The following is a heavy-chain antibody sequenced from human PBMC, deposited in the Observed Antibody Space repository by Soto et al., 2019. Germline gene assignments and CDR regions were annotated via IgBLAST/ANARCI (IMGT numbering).Heavy chain of an antibody. J-gene: IGHJ4*02. CDR2: IYYSGST. CDR3: ARVVKWSGSQQHEYYFDY. CDR1: GGSISSGGYY. Sequence: SETLSLTCTVSGGSISSGGYYWSWIRQHPGKGLEWIGYIYYSGSTYYNPSLKSRVTISVDTSKNQFSLKLSSVTAADTAVYYCARVVKWSGSQQHEYYFDYWGQGTLVTVSS. D-gene: IGHD1-26*01. V-gene: IGHV4-31*03.